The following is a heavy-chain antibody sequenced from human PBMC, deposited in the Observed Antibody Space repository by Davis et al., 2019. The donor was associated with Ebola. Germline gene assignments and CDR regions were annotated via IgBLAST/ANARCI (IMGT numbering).Heavy chain of an antibody. D-gene: IGHD2-2*02. CDR3: ARGCSSTSCYNYGYYYGMDV. J-gene: IGHJ6*02. Sequence: AGSLRLSCAASGFTFSSYSMNWVRQAPGKGLEWVSYISSSSSTIYYADSVKGRFTISRDNAKNSLYLQMNSLRDEDTAVYYCARGCSSTSCYNYGYYYGMDVWGQGTTVTVSS. CDR2: ISSSSSTI. CDR1: GFTFSSYS. V-gene: IGHV3-48*02.